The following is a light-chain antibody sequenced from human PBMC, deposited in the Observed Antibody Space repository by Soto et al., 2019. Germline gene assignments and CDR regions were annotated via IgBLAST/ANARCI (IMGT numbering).Light chain of an antibody. Sequence: IQLTQSPSTLSAYIGDRVTITCRASQSISSWLAWYQQKPGKAPKLLIYKASSLESGVPSRFSGSGSGTEFTLTISSLQPDDFATYYCQQYNSYSRTFGQGTKVDIK. V-gene: IGKV1-5*03. CDR2: KAS. CDR3: QQYNSYSRT. CDR1: QSISSW. J-gene: IGKJ1*01.